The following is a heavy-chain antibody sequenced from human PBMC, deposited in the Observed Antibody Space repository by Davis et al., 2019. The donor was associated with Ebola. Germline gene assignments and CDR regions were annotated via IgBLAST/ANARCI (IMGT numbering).Heavy chain of an antibody. V-gene: IGHV3-73*01. CDR2: IRGKANSYAT. D-gene: IGHD4-23*01. CDR3: TGTTVGRDY. J-gene: IGHJ4*02. Sequence: PGGSLRLSCAASGFTFSGSAMHWVRQASGKGLEWVGRIRGKANSYATAYAASVKGRFTISRDDSKNTAYLQMNSLKTEDTAVYYCTGTTVGRDYWGQGTLVTVSS. CDR1: GFTFSGSA.